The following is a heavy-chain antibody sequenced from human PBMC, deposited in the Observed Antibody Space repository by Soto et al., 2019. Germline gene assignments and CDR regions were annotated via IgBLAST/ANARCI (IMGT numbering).Heavy chain of an antibody. J-gene: IGHJ5*02. CDR1: GFTFSSYA. V-gene: IGHV3-30-3*01. CDR2: ISYDGSNK. CDR3: ARGPLHNADFIKIFWYRLPGAHP. D-gene: IGHD3-16*01. Sequence: GGSLRLSCAASGFTFSSYAMHWVRQAPGKGLEWVAVISYDGSNKYYADSVKGRFTISRDNSKNTLCLQMNSLRAEDTAVYYCARGPLHNADFIKIFWYRLPGAHPLGQGT.